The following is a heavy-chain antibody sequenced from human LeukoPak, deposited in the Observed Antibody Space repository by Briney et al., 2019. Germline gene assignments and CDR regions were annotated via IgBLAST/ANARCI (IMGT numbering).Heavy chain of an antibody. V-gene: IGHV1-8*03. J-gene: IGHJ4*02. D-gene: IGHD2-2*01. Sequence: ASVKVSCKASGYTFTSYDINWVRQATGQGLEWMGWMNPNSGNTGYAQKVQDRVIITRNTSIGTAYMELSSLRSADTAVYYCARGYCSSTTCHFDYWGQGTLVTVSS. CDR3: ARGYCSSTTCHFDY. CDR1: GYTFTSYD. CDR2: MNPNSGNT.